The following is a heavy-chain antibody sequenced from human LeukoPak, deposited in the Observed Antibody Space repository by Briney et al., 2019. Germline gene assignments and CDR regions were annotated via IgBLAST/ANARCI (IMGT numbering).Heavy chain of an antibody. Sequence: GGSLGLSCAASGFTFSSCAMSWVRQAPGTGLEWVSTISGSGGSTNYADSVKGRFTISRDNSKNTLYLQMNSLRAEDTAVYYCSVEAATPGAFDSWGQGTLVTVSS. CDR1: GFTFSSCA. CDR2: ISGSGGST. J-gene: IGHJ4*02. V-gene: IGHV3-23*01. D-gene: IGHD2-15*01. CDR3: SVEAATPGAFDS.